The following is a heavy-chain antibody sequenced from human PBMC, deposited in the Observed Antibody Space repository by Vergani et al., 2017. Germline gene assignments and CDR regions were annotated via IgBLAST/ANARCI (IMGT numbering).Heavy chain of an antibody. CDR1: GGSISSYY. J-gene: IGHJ4*02. CDR3: ATERYSSGWYGGLVDY. V-gene: IGHV4-59*08. CDR2: IYYSGST. D-gene: IGHD6-19*01. Sequence: QVQLQESGPGLVKPSETLSLTCTVSGGSISSYYWSWIRQPPGKGLEWIGYIYYSGSTNYNPSLKSRVTISVDTSKNQFSLKLSSVTAADTAVYYCATERYSSGWYGGLVDYWGQGTLVTVSS.